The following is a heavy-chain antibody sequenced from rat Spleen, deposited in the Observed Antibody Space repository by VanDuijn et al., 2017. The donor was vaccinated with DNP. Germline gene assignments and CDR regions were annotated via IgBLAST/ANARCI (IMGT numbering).Heavy chain of an antibody. CDR1: GFTFSDFY. CDR3: ARHVLPLRVWDY. D-gene: IGHD4-1*01. CDR2: INYDGGRT. Sequence: EVQLVESGGGLVQPGRSLKLSCAASGFTFSDFYMAWVRQAPKKGLEWVAYINYDGGRTYYGNSVRGRFTISSDNAKSILYLQMNSLISDDMATYYCARHVLPLRVWDYWGQGVMVTVSS. J-gene: IGHJ2*01. V-gene: IGHV5-22*01.